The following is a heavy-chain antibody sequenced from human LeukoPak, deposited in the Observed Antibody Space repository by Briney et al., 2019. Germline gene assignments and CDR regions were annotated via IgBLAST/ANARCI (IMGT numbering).Heavy chain of an antibody. J-gene: IGHJ4*02. CDR2: IRYDGSNK. CDR1: GFTFSSYG. Sequence: PGGSLRLSCAASGFTFSSYGMHWVRQAPGKGLGWVAFIRYDGSNKYYADSVKGRFTISRDNSKNTLYLQMNSLRAEDTAVYYCAKGLITMVRGAMDYWGQGTLVTVSS. D-gene: IGHD3-10*01. CDR3: AKGLITMVRGAMDY. V-gene: IGHV3-30*02.